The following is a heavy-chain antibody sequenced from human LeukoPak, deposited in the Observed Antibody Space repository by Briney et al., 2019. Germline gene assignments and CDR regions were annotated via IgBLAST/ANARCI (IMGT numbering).Heavy chain of an antibody. CDR2: IIPIFGTA. CDR3: ARDLDYGGRGGVLDC. V-gene: IGHV1-69*06. J-gene: IGHJ4*02. Sequence: ASVKVSCKASGYTFTSYAISWVRQAPGQGLEWMGGIIPIFGTANYAQKFQGRVTITADKSTSTAYMELSSLRSDDTAVYYCARDLDYGGRGGVLDCWGQGTLVTVSS. D-gene: IGHD4-23*01. CDR1: GYTFTSYA.